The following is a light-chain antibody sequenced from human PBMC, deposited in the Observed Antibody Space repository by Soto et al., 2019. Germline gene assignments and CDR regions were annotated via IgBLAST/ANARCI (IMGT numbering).Light chain of an antibody. CDR3: YQRWTSDWT. CDR1: QSISSY. CDR2: AAS. Sequence: TRLTQSPSSRSASVGDRVTITCRAMQSISSYLNWYHQKPMKAPKLLIYAASSLHSGVLSRFSGSGSGRDLTIITSSLQHQDFVTSYCYQRWTSDWTFGQGTKV. J-gene: IGKJ1*01. V-gene: IGKV1-39*01.